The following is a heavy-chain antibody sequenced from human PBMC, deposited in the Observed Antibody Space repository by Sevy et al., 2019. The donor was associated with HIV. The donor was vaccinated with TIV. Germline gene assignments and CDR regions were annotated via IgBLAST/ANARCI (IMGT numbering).Heavy chain of an antibody. CDR2: INHSGST. D-gene: IGHD3-3*01. CDR1: GGSFSGYY. Sequence: SETLSLTCAVYGGSFSGYYWSWIRQPPGKGLEWIGEINHSGSTNYNPSLKSRDTISVDTSRNQFSLKLSSVTAPEMAVYYCARRRPSGYYEYCGQGTLVTVSS. J-gene: IGHJ4*02. V-gene: IGHV4-34*01. CDR3: ARRRPSGYYEY.